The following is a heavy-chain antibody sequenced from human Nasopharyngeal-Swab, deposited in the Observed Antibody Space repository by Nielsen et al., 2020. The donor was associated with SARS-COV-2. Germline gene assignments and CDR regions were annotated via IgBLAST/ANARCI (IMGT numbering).Heavy chain of an antibody. J-gene: IGHJ4*02. D-gene: IGHD2-15*01. Sequence: GESLKISCAASGFTFSDSAIHWVRQASGEGLEWVARIRSKGNNYATAYSASVKGRFIIFRDDPTNTADLQMNSLKTEDTAVYYCTRCGGGCYSGRDYWGQGTLVTVSS. CDR3: TRCGGGCYSGRDY. CDR2: IRSKGNNYAT. V-gene: IGHV3-73*01. CDR1: GFTFSDSA.